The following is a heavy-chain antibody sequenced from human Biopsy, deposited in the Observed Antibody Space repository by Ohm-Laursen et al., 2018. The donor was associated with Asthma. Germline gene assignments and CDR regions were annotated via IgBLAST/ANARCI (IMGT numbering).Heavy chain of an antibody. Sequence: GSSVKVSCRASGYTFTSYAMHWVRQAPGQRLEWMGWINAGNGNTKYSQKFQGRVTITRDTSASTAYMELSSLRSEDTAVYYCARPYYDSSGYHYENLSFDYWGQGTLVTVSS. J-gene: IGHJ4*02. CDR3: ARPYYDSSGYHYENLSFDY. V-gene: IGHV1-3*01. CDR1: GYTFTSYA. CDR2: INAGNGNT. D-gene: IGHD3-22*01.